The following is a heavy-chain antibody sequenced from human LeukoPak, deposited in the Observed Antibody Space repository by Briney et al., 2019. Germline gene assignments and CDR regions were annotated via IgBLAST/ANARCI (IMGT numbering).Heavy chain of an antibody. CDR2: IYPGDSDI. V-gene: IGHV5-51*01. CDR1: GYSFKSYW. D-gene: IGHD6-13*01. CDR3: AKSYTSSADWFDP. J-gene: IGHJ5*02. Sequence: AGESLKISCKGSGYSFKSYWIGWVRQVPGKGLEWIGIIYPGDSDIRYSPSFQGQVTISADKSISTAYLQWSSLKASDTAMYYCAKSYTSSADWFDPWGQGTLVTVSS.